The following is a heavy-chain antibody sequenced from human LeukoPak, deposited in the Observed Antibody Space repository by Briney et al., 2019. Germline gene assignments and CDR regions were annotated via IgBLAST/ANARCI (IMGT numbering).Heavy chain of an antibody. CDR3: ASPKTAMVEYYFDY. CDR2: MNPNSGNT. CDR1: GYTFTSYD. Sequence: ASVKVSCKASGYTFTSYDINGVRQATGQGLEWMGWMNPNSGNTGYAQKFQGRVTMTRDTSISTAYMELSRLRSDDTAVYYCASPKTAMVEYYFDYWGQGTLVTVSS. J-gene: IGHJ4*02. V-gene: IGHV1-8*01. D-gene: IGHD5-18*01.